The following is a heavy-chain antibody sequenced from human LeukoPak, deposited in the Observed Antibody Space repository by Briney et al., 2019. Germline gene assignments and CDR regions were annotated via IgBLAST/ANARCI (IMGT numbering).Heavy chain of an antibody. Sequence: GGSPRLSCAASGFTFSSYAMSWVRQAPGKGLEWVSAISGSGGSTYYADSVKGRFTISRDNSKNTLYLQMNSLRAEDTAVYYCAKDGGYYYDSSGFDYWGQGTLVTVSS. CDR2: ISGSGGST. CDR3: AKDGGYYYDSSGFDY. D-gene: IGHD3-22*01. CDR1: GFTFSSYA. J-gene: IGHJ4*02. V-gene: IGHV3-23*01.